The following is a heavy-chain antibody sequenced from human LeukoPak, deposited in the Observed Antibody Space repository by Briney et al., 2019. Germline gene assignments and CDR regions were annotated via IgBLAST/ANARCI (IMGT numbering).Heavy chain of an antibody. CDR3: ARGPPDRVVPAASGNNWFDP. CDR2: IYYSGST. V-gene: IGHV4-59*01. Sequence: SETLSLTCTVSGGSISSYYWSWIRPPPGKGLEWIGYIYYSGSTNYNPSLKSRVTISVDTSKNQFSLKLSSVTAADTAVYYCARGPPDRVVPAASGNNWFDPWGQGTLVTVSS. CDR1: GGSISSYY. J-gene: IGHJ5*02. D-gene: IGHD2-2*01.